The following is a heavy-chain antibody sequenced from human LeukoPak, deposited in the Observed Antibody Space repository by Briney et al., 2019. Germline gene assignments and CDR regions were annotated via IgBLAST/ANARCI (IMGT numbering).Heavy chain of an antibody. CDR1: GGSISSSSYY. J-gene: IGHJ4*02. CDR2: IYYSGST. V-gene: IGHV4-39*01. CDR3: ARHVGGCSGGNCYSFGYFDY. D-gene: IGHD2-15*01. Sequence: SETLSLTCTVSGGSISSSSYYWGWIRQPPGKGLEWIGSIYYSGSTYYNPSLKSRVTISSDTSKNQFSLKLSSVTAADTAVYYCARHVGGCSGGNCYSFGYFDYWGQGTLVTVS.